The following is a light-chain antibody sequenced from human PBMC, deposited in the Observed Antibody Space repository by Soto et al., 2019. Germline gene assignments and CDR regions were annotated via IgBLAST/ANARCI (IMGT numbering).Light chain of an antibody. Sequence: SVLTQPPSASGPPGKRVTMSCSGSSSNIGRNSVNWYQQLPGTAPKLLIYSNNQRPSGVPDRFSGSKSGTSASLAISGLQSEEEADYYCAAWDDSLNGVVFGGGTKLTVL. CDR1: SSNIGRNS. CDR3: AAWDDSLNGVV. J-gene: IGLJ2*01. CDR2: SNN. V-gene: IGLV1-44*01.